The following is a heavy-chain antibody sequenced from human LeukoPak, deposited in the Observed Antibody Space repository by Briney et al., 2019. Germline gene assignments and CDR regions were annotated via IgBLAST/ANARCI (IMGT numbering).Heavy chain of an antibody. CDR1: GGTFSSYA. Sequence: ASVKVSCKASGGTFSSYAISWVRQAPGQGLEWMGGIIPIFGTANYAQKFQGRGTITTDESTSTAYMELSSLRSEDTAVYYCAYGRTKLELLWVFDYWGQGTLVTVSS. J-gene: IGHJ4*02. V-gene: IGHV1-69*05. D-gene: IGHD1-26*01. CDR2: IIPIFGTA. CDR3: AYGRTKLELLWVFDY.